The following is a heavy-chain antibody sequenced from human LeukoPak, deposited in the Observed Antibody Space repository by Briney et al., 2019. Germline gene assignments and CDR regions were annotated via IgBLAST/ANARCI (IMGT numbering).Heavy chain of an antibody. J-gene: IGHJ4*02. V-gene: IGHV3-48*03. Sequence: PGGSLRLSCAASGFTFSSYEMNWVRQAPGKGLEWVSYISSSGSTIYYADSVKGRFTISRDNAKNSLYLQMNSLRAEDTAVYYCAKDFFDDSSGYYLDYWGQGTLVTVSS. CDR3: AKDFFDDSSGYYLDY. CDR2: ISSSGSTI. CDR1: GFTFSSYE. D-gene: IGHD3-22*01.